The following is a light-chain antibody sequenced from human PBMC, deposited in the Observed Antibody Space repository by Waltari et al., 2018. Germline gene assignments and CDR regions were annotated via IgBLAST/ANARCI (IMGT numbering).Light chain of an antibody. CDR1: QYISTN. CDR2: DAS. Sequence: EMTQSPSSLSASVGDRVTITCRARQYISTNLNWYQHKPGKAPKVLIYDASTLQSGVPSRFSSSGSGTDFTLTIKNLQLEDSATYYCHQSHFPTWTFGQGTKVEIK. J-gene: IGKJ1*01. V-gene: IGKV1-39*01. CDR3: HQSHFPTWT.